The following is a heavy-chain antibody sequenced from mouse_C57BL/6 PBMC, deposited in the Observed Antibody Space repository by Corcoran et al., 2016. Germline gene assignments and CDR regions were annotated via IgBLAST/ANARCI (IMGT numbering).Heavy chain of an antibody. CDR3: ARGAAPYYYAMDY. CDR2: IYPGDGDT. Sequence: QVQLQQSGAELVKPGASVKISCKASGYAFSSYWMNWVKQRPGKGLEWIGQIYPGDGDTNYNGKFKGKATLTADKSSSTAYMQLSSLTSEDSAVYFCARGAAPYYYAMDYWGQGTSVTVSS. V-gene: IGHV1-80*01. J-gene: IGHJ4*01. CDR1: GYAFSSYW.